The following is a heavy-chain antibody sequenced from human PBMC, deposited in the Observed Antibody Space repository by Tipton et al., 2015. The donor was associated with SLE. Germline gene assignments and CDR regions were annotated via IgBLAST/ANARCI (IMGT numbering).Heavy chain of an antibody. J-gene: IGHJ6*02. Sequence: SLRLSCAASGFTFSSYGMHWVRQAPGMGLEWVAVIWYDGSNKYYADSVKGRFTISRDNSKNTLYLQMNSLRAEDTVVYYCAKDGGSYHYYGMDVWGQGTTVTVSS. CDR1: GFTFSSYG. V-gene: IGHV3-30*18. D-gene: IGHD1-26*01. CDR3: AKDGGSYHYYGMDV. CDR2: IWYDGSNK.